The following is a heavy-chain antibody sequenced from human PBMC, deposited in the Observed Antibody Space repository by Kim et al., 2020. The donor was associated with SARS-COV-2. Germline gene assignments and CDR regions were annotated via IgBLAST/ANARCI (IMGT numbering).Heavy chain of an antibody. Sequence: SETLSLICTVSGGSISSSYYYWGWIRRPPGKGLEWIGSINYSGNTYYNPSLKSRVTMSVDTSKNQFSLRLSSVTAADTAVYYCARHGYCTSAACYWRRVVPFDYWGQGTLVTVSS. V-gene: IGHV4-39*01. D-gene: IGHD2-2*03. CDR3: ARHGYCTSAACYWRRVVPFDY. CDR2: INYSGNT. CDR1: GGSISSSYYY. J-gene: IGHJ4*02.